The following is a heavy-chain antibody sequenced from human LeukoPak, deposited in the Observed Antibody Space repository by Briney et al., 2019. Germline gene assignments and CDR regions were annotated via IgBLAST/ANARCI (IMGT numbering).Heavy chain of an antibody. D-gene: IGHD2-2*01. Sequence: PSETLSLTCAVYGGSFSGYYWSWIRQPPGKGLEWIGEINHSGSTNYNPSLKSRVTISVDTSKNQFSLKLSSVTAADTAVYYCARDEYCSSTSCYRPVERSHYYYMDVWGKGTTVTVSS. J-gene: IGHJ6*03. V-gene: IGHV4-34*01. CDR2: INHSGST. CDR3: ARDEYCSSTSCYRPVERSHYYYMDV. CDR1: GGSFSGYY.